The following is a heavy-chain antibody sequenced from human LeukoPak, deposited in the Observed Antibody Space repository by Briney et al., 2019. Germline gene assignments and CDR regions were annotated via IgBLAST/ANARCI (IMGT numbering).Heavy chain of an antibody. J-gene: IGHJ4*02. Sequence: GASVKVSCKASGYTFTSYYMHWVRQAPGQGLEWMGITNPSGGSTSYAQKFQGRVTMTRDTSTSTVYMELSSLRSEDTAVYYCAREVYDSSGYYDTYYFDYWGQGTLVTVSS. CDR2: TNPSGGST. CDR1: GYTFTSYY. V-gene: IGHV1-46*01. CDR3: AREVYDSSGYYDTYYFDY. D-gene: IGHD3-22*01.